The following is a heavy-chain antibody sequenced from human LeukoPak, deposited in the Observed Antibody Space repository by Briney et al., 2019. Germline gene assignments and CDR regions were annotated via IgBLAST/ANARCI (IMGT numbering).Heavy chain of an antibody. Sequence: PGGSLRLSCEASGFIFSDYWMTWVRQAPRKGLEWVANIKYDGSEKYCVDSLKGRFTIARDNAKNSLYLEMNSLRAEDTAIYYCARARQWLGVNWFDPWGQGTLVTVSS. D-gene: IGHD3-22*01. CDR1: GFIFSDYW. CDR3: ARARQWLGVNWFDP. J-gene: IGHJ5*02. V-gene: IGHV3-7*01. CDR2: IKYDGSEK.